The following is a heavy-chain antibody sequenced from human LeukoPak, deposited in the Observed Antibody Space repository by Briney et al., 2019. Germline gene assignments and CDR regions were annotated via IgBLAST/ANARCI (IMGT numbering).Heavy chain of an antibody. Sequence: SETLSLTCAVYGGSFSGYYWSWIRQPPGKGLEWIGEINHSGSTNYNPSLKSRVTVSVDTSKNQFSLKLSSVTAADTAVYYCARSVPFTMVRGVIRDWFDPWGQGTLVTVSS. J-gene: IGHJ5*02. V-gene: IGHV4-34*01. CDR1: GGSFSGYY. CDR2: INHSGST. D-gene: IGHD3-10*01. CDR3: ARSVPFTMVRGVIRDWFDP.